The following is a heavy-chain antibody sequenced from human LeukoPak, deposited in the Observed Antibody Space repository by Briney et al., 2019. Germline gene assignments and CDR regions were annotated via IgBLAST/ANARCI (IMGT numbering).Heavy chain of an antibody. V-gene: IGHV3-23*01. CDR3: AKNADYYYYYMDV. J-gene: IGHJ6*03. CDR2: LSGSGGST. CDR1: GFTFNVYS. Sequence: GGSLRLSCAASGFTFNVYSMNWVRQAPGKGLEWVSTLSGSGGSTYYADSVKGRFTISRDNSKNTLYLQMNSLRAEDTAVYYCAKNADYYYYYMDVWGKGTTVTISS. D-gene: IGHD1-1*01.